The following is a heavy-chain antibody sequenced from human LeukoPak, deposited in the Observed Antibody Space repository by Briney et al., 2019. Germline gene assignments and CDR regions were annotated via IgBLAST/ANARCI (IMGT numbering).Heavy chain of an antibody. D-gene: IGHD3-22*01. CDR3: ARVGYYDSSGYGV. CDR1: GGSISSSSYY. V-gene: IGHV4-39*01. CDR2: IYYSGST. J-gene: IGHJ6*02. Sequence: SETLSLTCTVSGGSISSSSYYWGWIRQPPGKGLEWIGSIYYSGSTYYNPSLKSRVTISVDTSKNQFSLKLSSVTAADTAVYYCARVGYYDSSGYGVWGQGTTVTVSS.